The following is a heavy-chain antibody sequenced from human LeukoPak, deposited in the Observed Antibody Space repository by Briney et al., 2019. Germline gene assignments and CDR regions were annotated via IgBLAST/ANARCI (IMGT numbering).Heavy chain of an antibody. CDR1: GFTFSSYS. V-gene: IGHV3-21*01. D-gene: IGHD2-2*01. CDR2: ISSSSSYI. CDR3: AREHQRQYYFDY. Sequence: GGSLRLSCAASGFTFSSYSMNWVRQAPGKGLEWVSSISSSSSYIYYADSVKGRFTISRDNAKNSLYLQMNSLRAEDTAVYYCAREHQRQYYFDYWGQGTLVTVSS. J-gene: IGHJ4*02.